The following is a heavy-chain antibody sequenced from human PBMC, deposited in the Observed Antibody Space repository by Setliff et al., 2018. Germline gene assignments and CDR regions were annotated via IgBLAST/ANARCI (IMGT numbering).Heavy chain of an antibody. D-gene: IGHD3-3*01. J-gene: IGHJ6*02. CDR3: ARRWNGLRYYGLDV. CDR1: GVSLSDYY. Sequence: SETLSLTCTVYGVSLSDYYWGWVRQSPGKGLDWIGEINHSGNTNYDPSLEGRISISVDTSKNQFSLKLNSVTAADTAVYYCARRWNGLRYYGLDVWGQGTTVTVSS. CDR2: INHSGNT. V-gene: IGHV4-34*01.